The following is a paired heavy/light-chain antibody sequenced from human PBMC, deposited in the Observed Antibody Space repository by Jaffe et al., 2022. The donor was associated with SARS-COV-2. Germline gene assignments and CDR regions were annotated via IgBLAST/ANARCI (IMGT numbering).Light chain of an antibody. CDR2: KAS. Sequence: DIQMTQSPSTLSASVGDRVTITCRASQSISSWLAWYQQKPGKAPKLLIYKASSLESGVPSRFIGSGSGTEFTLTISSLQPDDFATYYCQQYNSYSRTFGQGTKVEIK. V-gene: IGKV1-5*03. J-gene: IGKJ1*01. CDR1: QSISSW. CDR3: QQYNSYSRT.
Heavy chain of an antibody. J-gene: IGHJ3*02. D-gene: IGHD6-13*01. CDR2: ISGSRNHI. CDR1: GLTFISYS. V-gene: IGHV3-21*01. CDR3: AREGSLYSSSWPMYAFDI. Sequence: EVQLVESGGGLVKPGGSLRLSCAASGLTFISYSMNWVRQAPGKGLEWVSSISGSRNHIYYADSVKGRFTISRDNAKNSLYLLMNSLRAEDTAVYYCAREGSLYSSSWPMYAFDIWGQGAMVTVSS.